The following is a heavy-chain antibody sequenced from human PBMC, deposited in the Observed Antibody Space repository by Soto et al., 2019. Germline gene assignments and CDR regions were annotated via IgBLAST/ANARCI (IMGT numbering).Heavy chain of an antibody. D-gene: IGHD5-12*01. CDR1: GFTISDYY. CDR2: ISNGDETT. V-gene: IGHV3-11*01. CDR3: ARDPKRRDGYNFDS. Sequence: QVQLVESGGGLVKPGGSLRLSCEASGFTISDYYMSWIRQAPGKGLEWVSYISNGDETTQYADSVKGRFTVSRDNAKKVLFLQMSSLRVDDTAVYYCARDPKRRDGYNFDSWGRGALVTISS. J-gene: IGHJ4*02.